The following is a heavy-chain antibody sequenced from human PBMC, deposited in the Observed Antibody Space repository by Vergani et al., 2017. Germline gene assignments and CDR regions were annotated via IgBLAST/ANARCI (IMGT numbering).Heavy chain of an antibody. CDR3: ARGHDSSGYYYDY. Sequence: QLPLQESGSGLVKPSQTLSLTCAVSGGSISSGGYSWSWIRQPPGKGLEWIGYIYHSGSTYYNPSLKSRVNISVDRSKNQFSLKLSSVTAADTAVYYCARGHDSSGYYYDYWGQGTLVTVSS. CDR1: GGSISSGGYS. D-gene: IGHD3-22*01. J-gene: IGHJ4*02. V-gene: IGHV4-30-2*01. CDR2: IYHSGST.